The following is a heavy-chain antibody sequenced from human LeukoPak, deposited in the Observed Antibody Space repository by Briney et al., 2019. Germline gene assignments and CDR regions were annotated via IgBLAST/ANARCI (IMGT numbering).Heavy chain of an antibody. V-gene: IGHV4-61*02. D-gene: IGHD3-10*01. CDR3: ARDSGSWDYYYYMDV. Sequence: SETLSLTCTVSGGSISSSSYYWSWIRQPAGKGLEWIGRIYTSGSTNYNPSLKSRVTISVDTSKNQFSLKLSSVTAADTAVYYCARDSGSWDYYYYMDVWGKGTTVTISS. CDR1: GGSISSSSYY. J-gene: IGHJ6*03. CDR2: IYTSGST.